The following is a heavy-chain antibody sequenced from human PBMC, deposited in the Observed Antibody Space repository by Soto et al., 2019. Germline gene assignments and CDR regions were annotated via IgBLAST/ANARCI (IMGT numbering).Heavy chain of an antibody. CDR2: IIPVFGTA. D-gene: IGHD4-17*01. J-gene: IGHJ6*02. V-gene: IGHV1-69*14. CDR1: GGTLRNYG. CDR3: SRGDATKIVVTTYYGMDV. Sequence: QVQLVQSGAEVKKPGSSVRVSCKASGGTLRNYGISWVRQAPGQGLEWMGGIIPVFGTANYAQKFQGRVTITADKSTSTVYMDVTSLRSEDTAVYYCSRGDATKIVVTTYYGMDVWGQGTTVTVSS.